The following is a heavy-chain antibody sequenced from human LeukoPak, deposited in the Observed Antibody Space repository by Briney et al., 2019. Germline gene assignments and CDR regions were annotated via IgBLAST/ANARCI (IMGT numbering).Heavy chain of an antibody. Sequence: GRSLRLSCAASGYTFRSYAIHWVRQAPGKGLEWVAIISYDGSNKYYADSVKGRFTISRDNSKNTVSLQMNSLRTEDTAVYYCVREGEGVSDAFDMWGQGTMVTVSS. CDR3: VREGEGVSDAFDM. CDR2: ISYDGSNK. CDR1: GYTFRSYA. D-gene: IGHD3-10*01. V-gene: IGHV3-30*04. J-gene: IGHJ3*02.